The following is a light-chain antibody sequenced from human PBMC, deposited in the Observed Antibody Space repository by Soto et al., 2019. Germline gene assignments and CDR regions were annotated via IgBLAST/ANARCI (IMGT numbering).Light chain of an antibody. CDR2: EGR. CDR3: CSFASSSTFYV. Sequence: QSVLTQPASVSGSPGQSITISCTGTASDVGSSNLVSWYQQYPGKAPKLIIYEGRRRPSGVAGRFSGSKSGNTASLTISGRQAEDEADYYCCSFASSSTFYVFGTGTQLTVL. CDR1: ASDVGSSNL. V-gene: IGLV2-23*01. J-gene: IGLJ1*01.